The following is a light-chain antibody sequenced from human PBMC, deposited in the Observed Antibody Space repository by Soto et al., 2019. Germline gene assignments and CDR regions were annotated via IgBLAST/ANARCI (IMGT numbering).Light chain of an antibody. CDR2: GAS. V-gene: IGKV3-15*01. J-gene: IGKJ5*01. CDR1: QSVASS. CDR3: QQYHYWPIT. Sequence: EIVLTQSPGTLSLSPGERVTLSCRASQSVASSVAWYQQKPGQAPRLILYGASTRATGFPARFSGSGSGTEFTLTISSLQSEDFAVYLCQQYHYWPITFGQGTRLEI.